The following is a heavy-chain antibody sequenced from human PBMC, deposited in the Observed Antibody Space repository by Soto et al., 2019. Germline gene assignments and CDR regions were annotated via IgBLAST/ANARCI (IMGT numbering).Heavy chain of an antibody. CDR2: ISSSSVTI. V-gene: IGHV3-48*01. CDR3: VRDLARNGVL. Sequence: PGGSLRLSCAASGFTLSGNSVNWVRQAPGKGLEWVSYISSSSVTIYYSVSVKGRFSISRDNAKNSLFLQMNSLTVEDTAVYYCVRDLARNGVLWGQGTLVTVSS. J-gene: IGHJ4*02. CDR1: GFTLSGNS. D-gene: IGHD1-1*01.